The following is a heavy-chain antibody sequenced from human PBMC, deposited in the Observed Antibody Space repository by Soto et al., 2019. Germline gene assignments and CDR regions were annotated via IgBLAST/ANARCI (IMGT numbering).Heavy chain of an antibody. D-gene: IGHD2-2*01. V-gene: IGHV3-30-3*01. CDR3: ARGTPEYYYYGMDV. CDR1: GFTFSSYA. CDR2: ISYDGSNK. J-gene: IGHJ6*02. Sequence: QVQLVESGGGVVQPGRSLRLSCAASGFTFSSYAMHWVRQAPGKGLEWVAVISYDGSNKYYADSVKGRFTISRDNSKNPLYLQMNSLRAEDTAVYYCARGTPEYYYYGMDVWGQGTTVTVSS.